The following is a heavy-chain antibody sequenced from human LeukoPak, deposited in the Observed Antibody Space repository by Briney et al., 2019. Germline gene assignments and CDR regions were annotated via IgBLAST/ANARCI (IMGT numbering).Heavy chain of an antibody. D-gene: IGHD2-21*01. CDR1: GFTFTSYT. J-gene: IGHJ4*02. V-gene: IGHV3-30*01. Sequence: PGGSLRLSCAASGFTFTSYTMHWVRQPPGQGLEWVAATSYDGGNRYYADYVKGRFTISRDNSNSTLFLQMKSLRPEDTAVYFCARKSLWFKYYDYWGQGIWVTVSS. CDR3: ARKSLWFKYYDY. CDR2: TSYDGGNR.